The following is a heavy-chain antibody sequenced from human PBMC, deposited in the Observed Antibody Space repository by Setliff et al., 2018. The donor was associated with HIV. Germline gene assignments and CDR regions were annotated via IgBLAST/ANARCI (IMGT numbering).Heavy chain of an antibody. CDR1: GFTLSDYW. Sequence: LRLSCAASGFTLSDYWMTWVRQAPGKGLEWVSGISWNSGSIGYADSVKGRFTISRDNAKNSLYLQMNSLRAEDTALYYCAKERHSSSCFDYWGQGTLVTVSS. D-gene: IGHD6-13*01. CDR3: AKERHSSSCFDY. V-gene: IGHV3-9*01. CDR2: ISWNSGSI. J-gene: IGHJ4*03.